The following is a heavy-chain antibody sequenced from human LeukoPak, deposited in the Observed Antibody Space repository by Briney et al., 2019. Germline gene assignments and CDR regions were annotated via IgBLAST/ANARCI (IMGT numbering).Heavy chain of an antibody. Sequence: RGSLRLSCAASGFTFSSYAMSWVRQAPGKGLEWVSAISGSGGSTYYADSVKGRFTISRDNSKNTLYLQMNSLRAEDTAVYYCAKLVVSSLVGSGPDGWFDPWGQGTLVTVSS. CDR3: AKLVVSSLVGSGPDGWFDP. CDR2: ISGSGGST. J-gene: IGHJ5*02. CDR1: GFTFSSYA. D-gene: IGHD3-10*01. V-gene: IGHV3-23*01.